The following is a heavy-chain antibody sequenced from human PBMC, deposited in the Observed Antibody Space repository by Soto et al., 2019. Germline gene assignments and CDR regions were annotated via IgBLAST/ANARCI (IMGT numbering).Heavy chain of an antibody. D-gene: IGHD2-8*01. CDR2: INPNSGGT. J-gene: IGHJ4*02. Sequence: GASVKVSSKASGYTFTGYYMHWLRQAPGQGLEGMGWINPNSGGTNYAQKFQGRVTMTRDTSISTAYMELSRLRSDDTAVYYCARLLIVVPAAIQDYCTNGVCYDDWGQGTLVTVSS. CDR3: ARLLIVVPAAIQDYCTNGVCYDD. V-gene: IGHV1-2*02. CDR1: GYTFTGYY.